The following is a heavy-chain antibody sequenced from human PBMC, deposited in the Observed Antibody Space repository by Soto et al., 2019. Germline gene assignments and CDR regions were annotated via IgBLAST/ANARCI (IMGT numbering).Heavy chain of an antibody. V-gene: IGHV1-8*01. CDR3: ARLSEESSSSNYYYFYMDV. CDR1: GYTFTRYY. D-gene: IGHD6-6*01. CDR2: MNPQTGNT. Sequence: QVQLVQSGSEGKEPGASMKISCQASGYTFTRYYITRVRQATGQGLEWMGWMNPQTGNTAYAEKFQGRVTMTRSTSINTAYMELSALRSEDTAVYYCARLSEESSSSNYYYFYMDVWGKGSTVTVSS. J-gene: IGHJ6*03.